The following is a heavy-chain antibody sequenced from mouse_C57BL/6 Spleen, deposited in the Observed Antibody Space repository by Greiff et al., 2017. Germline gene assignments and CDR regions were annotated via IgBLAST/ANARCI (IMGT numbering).Heavy chain of an antibody. CDR3: ATSYSWFAY. V-gene: IGHV5-4*03. CDR1: GFTFSSYA. J-gene: IGHJ3*01. D-gene: IGHD2-10*01. Sequence: EVKLMESGGGLVKPGGSLKLSCAASGFTFSSYAMSWVRQTPEKRLEWVATISDGGSYTYYPDNVKGRFTISRNNAKNNLYLQMSHLKSEDTAMYYCATSYSWFAYWGQGTLVTVSA. CDR2: ISDGGSYT.